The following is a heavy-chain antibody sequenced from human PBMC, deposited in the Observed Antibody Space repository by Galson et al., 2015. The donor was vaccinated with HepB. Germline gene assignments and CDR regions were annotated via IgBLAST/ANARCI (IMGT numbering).Heavy chain of an antibody. J-gene: IGHJ4*02. CDR3: ARAALYYYDSSGYYTRTPYYFDY. CDR1: GFTVSSNY. CDR2: IYSGCST. V-gene: IGHV3-66*01. Sequence: SLRLSCAASGFTVSSNYMSWVRQAPGKGLEWVSVIYSGCSTYYADSVKGRFTISRDNTKNTLYLQMNSLRAEDTAVYYCARAALYYYDSSGYYTRTPYYFDYWGQGTLVTVSS. D-gene: IGHD3-22*01.